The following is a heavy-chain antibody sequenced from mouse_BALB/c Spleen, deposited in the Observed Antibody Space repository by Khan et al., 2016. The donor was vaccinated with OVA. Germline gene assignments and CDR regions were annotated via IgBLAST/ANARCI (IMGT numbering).Heavy chain of an antibody. Sequence: QIQLVQSGPELKKPGETVKISCKASGYTFTNYGINWVKQAPGKGLKWMGWINTYTGEPTYAEEFKGRFAFSLETSASTAYLQLNNLKNEDTATYFCARGDYCGSYCWFAYWGQGTLVTVSA. CDR1: GYTFTNYG. CDR2: INTYTGEP. J-gene: IGHJ3*01. D-gene: IGHD1-1*01. CDR3: ARGDYCGSYCWFAY. V-gene: IGHV9-3*02.